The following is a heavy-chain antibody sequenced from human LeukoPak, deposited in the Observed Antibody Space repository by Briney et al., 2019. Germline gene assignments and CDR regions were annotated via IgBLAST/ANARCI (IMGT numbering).Heavy chain of an antibody. CDR3: ARDAYMVRGVIGSPDY. J-gene: IGHJ4*02. CDR2: ISSSSSYI. D-gene: IGHD3-10*01. CDR1: GFTFSSYS. V-gene: IGHV3-21*01. Sequence: PGGSLRLSCAASGFTFSSYSMNWVRQAPGKGLEWVSSISSSSSYIYYADSVKGRFTISRDNAKNSLYLQMSSLRAEDTAVYYCARDAYMVRGVIGSPDYWGQGTLVTVSS.